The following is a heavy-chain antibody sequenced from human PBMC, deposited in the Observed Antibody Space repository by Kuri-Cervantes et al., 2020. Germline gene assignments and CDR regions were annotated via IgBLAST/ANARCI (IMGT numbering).Heavy chain of an antibody. V-gene: IGHV4-59*08. CDR2: IYYSGST. CDR3: ARLSWGEVFFDY. Sequence: ESLKISCTVSGGSISSYYWSWIRQPPGKGLEWIGYIYYSGSTNYNPSLKSRVTISVDTSKNQFSLKLSSVTAADTAVYYCARLSWGEVFFDYWGQGTLVTVSS. J-gene: IGHJ4*02. D-gene: IGHD7-27*01. CDR1: GGSISSYY.